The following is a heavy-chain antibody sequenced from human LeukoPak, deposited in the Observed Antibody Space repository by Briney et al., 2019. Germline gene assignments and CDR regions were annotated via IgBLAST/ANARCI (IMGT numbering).Heavy chain of an antibody. J-gene: IGHJ5*02. CDR2: FHRGRI. CDR1: GYPIGLGYY. V-gene: IGHV4-38-2*02. CDR3: ARAPSSYESGNGYPNLGWLDP. D-gene: IGHD5-24*01. Sequence: SETLSLTCKVSGYPIGLGYYWVWIRQAPGRGLQWIGGFHRGRIQYNSALKSRVTISIDSSKNQFSLRMWPVTAADTAFYFCARAPSSYESGNGYPNLGWLDPWGQGALVTVSS.